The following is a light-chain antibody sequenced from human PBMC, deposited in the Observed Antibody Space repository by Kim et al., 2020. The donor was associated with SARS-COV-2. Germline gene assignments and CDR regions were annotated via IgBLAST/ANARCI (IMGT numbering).Light chain of an antibody. CDR1: NLRTYY. Sequence: ALGQTVRITFQGDNLRTYYASWYQQKPGQAPVLVIFGKNNRPSGISDRFSGSTSGNTASLTITGAQAEDEADYYCKSRDSSGNLLVFGGGTKVTVL. J-gene: IGLJ2*01. CDR3: KSRDSSGNLLV. CDR2: GKN. V-gene: IGLV3-19*01.